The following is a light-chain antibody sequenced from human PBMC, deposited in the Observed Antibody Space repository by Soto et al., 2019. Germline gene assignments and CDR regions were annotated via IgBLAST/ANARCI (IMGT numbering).Light chain of an antibody. CDR1: QSVSSY. J-gene: IGKJ4*01. Sequence: EIVLTQSPATLSLSPGERATLSCRASQSVSSYLAWYQQKPGQAPRLLIYDASNRATGIPARFSGSGSGTYFTLTISSLEPEDSAVYYCHQRSNWLTFGGGTKVEIK. CDR2: DAS. V-gene: IGKV3-11*01. CDR3: HQRSNWLT.